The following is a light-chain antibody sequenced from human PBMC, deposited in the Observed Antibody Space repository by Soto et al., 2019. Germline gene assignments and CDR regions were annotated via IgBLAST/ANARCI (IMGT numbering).Light chain of an antibody. J-gene: IGKJ4*01. CDR2: LGS. Sequence: EIVMTQSPVSLPVTPGELASVTCRSSQSLLHSDGYNYLDWYLQKPGQSPQLLIYLGSNRASGVPDRFSGSGSGTDFTLKISRVEAEDVGVYYCMQALQTPLTFGGGTKVEIK. CDR3: MQALQTPLT. V-gene: IGKV2-28*01. CDR1: QSLLHSDGYNY.